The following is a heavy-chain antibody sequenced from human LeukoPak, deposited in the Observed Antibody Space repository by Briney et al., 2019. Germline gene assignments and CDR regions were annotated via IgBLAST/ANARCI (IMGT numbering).Heavy chain of an antibody. J-gene: IGHJ3*02. D-gene: IGHD3-3*01. CDR1: GGSISSYY. CDR3: ASRRVGRFLERTGAFDI. CDR2: IYYSGST. V-gene: IGHV4-59*01. Sequence: SETLSLTCTVSGGSISSYYWSWIRQPPGKGLEWIGYIYYSGSTNYNPSLKSRVTISVDTSKKQFSLKLTSVTAADTAVYYCASRRVGRFLERTGAFDIWGQGTMVTVSP.